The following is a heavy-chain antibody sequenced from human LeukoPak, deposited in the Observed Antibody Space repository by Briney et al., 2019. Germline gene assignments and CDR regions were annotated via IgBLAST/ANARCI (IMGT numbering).Heavy chain of an antibody. CDR1: GGSFSGYY. Sequence: SETLSLTCAVYGGSFSGYYWSWIRQPPGRGLEWIGEINHSGSTNYNPSLKSRVTISVDTSKNQFSLKLSSVTAADTAVYYCASGKHDFWSGYATNWFDPWGQGTLVTVSS. D-gene: IGHD3-3*01. V-gene: IGHV4-34*01. CDR3: ASGKHDFWSGYATNWFDP. CDR2: INHSGST. J-gene: IGHJ5*02.